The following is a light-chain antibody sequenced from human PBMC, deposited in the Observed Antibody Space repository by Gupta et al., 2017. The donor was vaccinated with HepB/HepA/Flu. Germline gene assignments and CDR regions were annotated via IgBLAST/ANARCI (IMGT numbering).Light chain of an antibody. CDR2: DAS. CDR3: QQEDNLPLT. CDR1: QDISSY. Sequence: DIQMTQSPSSLSASVGDRVTITCQASQDISSYLNWYQQKPGKAPKLLIYDASNLETGVPSRFSGSGSGTDFTFTISSLQPEDIATYYCQQEDNLPLTFGGGTKVESK. V-gene: IGKV1-33*01. J-gene: IGKJ4*01.